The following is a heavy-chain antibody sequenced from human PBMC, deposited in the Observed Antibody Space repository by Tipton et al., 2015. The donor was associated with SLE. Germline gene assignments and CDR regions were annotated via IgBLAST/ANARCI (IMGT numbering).Heavy chain of an antibody. CDR3: ARVPYVYDSHTSIY. Sequence: TLSLTCTVSGGSVNTGNCYWTWIRQHPGKGPEWIGYIYNSGTTYYNPSLRGRITISIDTSKNQYFLSLNSVTAADAAVYYCARVPYVYDSHTSIYWGQGSLVTVSS. CDR2: IYNSGTT. J-gene: IGHJ1*01. D-gene: IGHD3-22*01. CDR1: GGSVNTGNCY. V-gene: IGHV4-31*03.